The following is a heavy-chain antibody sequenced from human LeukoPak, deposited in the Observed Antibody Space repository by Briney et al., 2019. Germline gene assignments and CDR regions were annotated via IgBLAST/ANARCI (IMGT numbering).Heavy chain of an antibody. Sequence: ASVKVSCKTSGYTFTGHYMHWVRQAPGQGLEWMGWITPNTGETDYAQKFQGRVTMTRDTSINTAYMDLSSLTSDDTAIYYCARVTGSRVDPWGQGTLVSVSS. CDR2: ITPNTGET. CDR3: ARVTGSRVDP. V-gene: IGHV1-2*02. J-gene: IGHJ5*02. CDR1: GYTFTGHY.